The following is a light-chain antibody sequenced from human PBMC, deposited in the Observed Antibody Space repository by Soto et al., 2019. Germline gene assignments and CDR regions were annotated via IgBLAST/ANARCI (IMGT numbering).Light chain of an antibody. CDR1: QSISSW. J-gene: IGKJ1*01. CDR3: QQYNSYSRT. V-gene: IGKV1-5*03. Sequence: DIQMTQSPSTLSAYVRDRVTITCLASQSISSWLAWYQQKPGKAPKLLIYKASSLESGVPSRFSGSGSGTEFTLTISSLQPDDFATYYCQQYNSYSRTFGQRTMVDVK. CDR2: KAS.